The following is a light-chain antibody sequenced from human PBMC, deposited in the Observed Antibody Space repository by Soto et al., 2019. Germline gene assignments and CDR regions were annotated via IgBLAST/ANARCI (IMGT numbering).Light chain of an antibody. CDR2: EVT. J-gene: IGLJ2*01. V-gene: IGLV2-14*01. CDR1: SSDVGGYNY. CDR3: SSYTRSSTHVV. Sequence: QSALTQPASVSGSPGQSITISCTGTSSDVGGYNYVSWYQHHPGKAPKLMIYEVTNRPSGVSNRFSGSKSGNTASLTISGLQAEDEADYYCSSYTRSSTHVVFGGGTQLTVL.